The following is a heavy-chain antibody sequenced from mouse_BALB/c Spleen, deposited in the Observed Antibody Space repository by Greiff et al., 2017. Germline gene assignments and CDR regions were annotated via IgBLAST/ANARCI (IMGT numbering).Heavy chain of an antibody. V-gene: IGHV1-4*02. CDR1: GYTFTSYT. CDR3: ARREYGNSFAY. D-gene: IGHD2-10*02. Sequence: QVQLQQSAAELARPGASVKMSCKASGYTFTSYTMHWVKQRPGQGLEWIGYINPSSGYTEYNQKFKDKTTLTADKSSSTAYMQLSSLTSEDSAVYYCARREYGNSFAYWGQGTLVTVSA. J-gene: IGHJ3*01. CDR2: INPSSGYT.